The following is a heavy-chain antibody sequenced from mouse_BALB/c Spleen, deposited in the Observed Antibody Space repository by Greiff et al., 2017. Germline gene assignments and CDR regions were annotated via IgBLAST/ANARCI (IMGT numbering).Heavy chain of an antibody. J-gene: IGHJ1*01. Sequence: EVQLQQSGPELEKPGASVKISCKASGYSFTGYNMNWVKQSNGKSLEWIGNIDPYYGGTSYNQKFKAKATLTVDKSSSTAYMQLQSLTSEDSAVYYCARAVVEGWYFDVWGAGTTVTVSS. V-gene: IGHV1-39*01. D-gene: IGHD1-1*01. CDR1: GYSFTGYN. CDR2: IDPYYGGT. CDR3: ARAVVEGWYFDV.